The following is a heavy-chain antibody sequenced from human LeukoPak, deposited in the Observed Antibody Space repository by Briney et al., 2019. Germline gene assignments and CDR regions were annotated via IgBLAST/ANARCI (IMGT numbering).Heavy chain of an antibody. CDR1: GFTVSSNY. CDR3: ARSQQQLPSDY. D-gene: IGHD6-13*01. Sequence: GGSLRLSCAASGFTVSSNYMSWVRQAPGKGLEWVSSISSSSSYIYYADSVKGRFTISRDNAKNSLYLQMNSLRAEDTAVYSCARSQQQLPSDYWGQGTLVTVSS. J-gene: IGHJ4*02. V-gene: IGHV3-21*01. CDR2: ISSSSSYI.